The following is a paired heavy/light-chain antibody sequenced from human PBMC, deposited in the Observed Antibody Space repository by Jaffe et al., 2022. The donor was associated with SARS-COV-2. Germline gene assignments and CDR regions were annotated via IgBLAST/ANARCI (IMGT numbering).Light chain of an antibody. CDR2: WAS. Sequence: DIVMTQSPDSLAVSLGERATINCKSSRSVLYNPNNKSYLAWYQHKPGQTPKLIIYWASTRESGVPDRFSGSGSGTDFTLTISSLQAEDVAVYYCQQYYSTPQTFGQGTKLEIK. CDR1: RSVLYNPNNKSY. J-gene: IGKJ2*01. CDR3: QQYYSTPQT. V-gene: IGKV4-1*01.
Heavy chain of an antibody. V-gene: IGHV1-2*04. CDR2: INPNDGGT. Sequence: QVQLVQSGAEVKKPGASVKVSCKASGYTFIDYYMHWVRQAPGQGLEWMGWINPNDGGTNYAQKFEGWVTMTRDTSISTAYMEVSRLKSDDTAIYYCARDRVVDGSRHGMDVWGQGTTVTVSS. CDR1: GYTFIDYY. CDR3: ARDRVVDGSRHGMDV. J-gene: IGHJ6*02. D-gene: IGHD2-2*01.